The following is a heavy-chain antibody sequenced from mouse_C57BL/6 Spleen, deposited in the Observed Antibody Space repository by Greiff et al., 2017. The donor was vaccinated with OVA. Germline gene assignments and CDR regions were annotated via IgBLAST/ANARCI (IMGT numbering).Heavy chain of an antibody. D-gene: IGHD2-1*01. J-gene: IGHJ4*01. CDR2: IYPGSGST. Sequence: QVQLQQSGAELVKPGASVKMSCKASGYTFTSYWITWVKQRPGQGLEWIGDIYPGSGSTNYNEKFKSKATLTVDTSSSPAYMQLSSLTSEDAAVYYCARTALLSGMDYWGQGTSVTVSS. CDR3: ARTALLSGMDY. V-gene: IGHV1-55*01. CDR1: GYTFTSYW.